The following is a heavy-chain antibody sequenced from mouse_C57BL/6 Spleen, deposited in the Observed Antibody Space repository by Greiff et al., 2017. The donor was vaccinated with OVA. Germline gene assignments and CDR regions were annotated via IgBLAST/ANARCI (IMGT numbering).Heavy chain of an antibody. J-gene: IGHJ3*01. D-gene: IGHD2-13*01. Sequence: QVQLQQSGPELVKPGASVKISCKASGYAFSSSWMNWVKQRPGKGLEWIGRIYPGDGDTNYNGKFKGKATLTADKSSSTAYMRLSSLTSEDSAVYFCARKGGTTWFAYWGQGTLVTVSA. CDR1: GYAFSSSW. CDR2: IYPGDGDT. V-gene: IGHV1-82*01. CDR3: ARKGGTTWFAY.